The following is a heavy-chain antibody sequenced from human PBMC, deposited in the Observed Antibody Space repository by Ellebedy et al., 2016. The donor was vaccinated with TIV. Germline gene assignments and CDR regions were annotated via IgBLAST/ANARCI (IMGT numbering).Heavy chain of an antibody. D-gene: IGHD3-22*01. Sequence: SETLSLTCAVYGGSFSDYSWSWLRQPPGKGLEWIGEINQSGSTTYNPSLKSRVTISGDTSKNQFSLELSSVTAADTAVYYCARTNDDSSGYLDYWGQGTLVTVSS. CDR1: GGSFSDYS. J-gene: IGHJ4*02. CDR3: ARTNDDSSGYLDY. V-gene: IGHV4-34*01. CDR2: INQSGST.